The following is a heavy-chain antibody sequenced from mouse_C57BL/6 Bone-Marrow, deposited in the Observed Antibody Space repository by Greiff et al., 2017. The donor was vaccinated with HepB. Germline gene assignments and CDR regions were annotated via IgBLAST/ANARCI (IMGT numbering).Heavy chain of an antibody. D-gene: IGHD2-12*01. V-gene: IGHV5-12*01. J-gene: IGHJ4*01. CDR1: GFTFSDYY. Sequence: EVMLVESGGGLVQPGGSLKLSCAASGFTFSDYYMYWVRQTPEKRLEWVAYISNGGGSTYYPDTVKGRFTISRDNAKNTLYLQMSRLKYEDTAMYYCARAAYYSFYAMDYWGQGTSVTVSS. CDR2: ISNGGGST. CDR3: ARAAYYSFYAMDY.